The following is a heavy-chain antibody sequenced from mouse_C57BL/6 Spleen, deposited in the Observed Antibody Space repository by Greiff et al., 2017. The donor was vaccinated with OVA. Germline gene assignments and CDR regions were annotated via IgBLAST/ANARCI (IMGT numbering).Heavy chain of an antibody. Sequence: VQLQQSGPELVKPGASVKISCKASGYAFSSSWMNWVKQRPGKGLEWIGRIYPGDGDTNYNGKFKGKATLTADKSSSTAYMQLSSLTSEDSAVYFCARGHDYDDWFAYWGQGTLVTVSA. D-gene: IGHD2-4*01. CDR1: GYAFSSSW. J-gene: IGHJ3*01. CDR2: IYPGDGDT. CDR3: ARGHDYDDWFAY. V-gene: IGHV1-82*01.